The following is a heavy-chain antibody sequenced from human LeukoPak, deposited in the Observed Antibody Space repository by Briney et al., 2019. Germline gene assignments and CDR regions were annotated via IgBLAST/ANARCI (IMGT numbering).Heavy chain of an antibody. CDR3: ARDVYGDYAIDY. CDR2: ISGTSSPR. D-gene: IGHD4-17*01. Sequence: QSGGSLRLSCAASGFTFSSYSMNWVRQAPGKGLERVSYISGTSSPRYYADSVKGRFTITRDNAKNSLYLQMNSLRAEDTAVYYCARDVYGDYAIDYWGRGTLVTVSS. J-gene: IGHJ4*02. V-gene: IGHV3-48*04. CDR1: GFTFSSYS.